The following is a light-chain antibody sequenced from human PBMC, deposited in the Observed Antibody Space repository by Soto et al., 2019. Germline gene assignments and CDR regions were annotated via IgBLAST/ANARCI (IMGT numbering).Light chain of an antibody. J-gene: IGKJ1*01. V-gene: IGKV3-20*01. Sequence: EIVLTQSPCTLSLSPGDTATLSCRAIQSLGSTSLAWYQQKPGQAPRLLIYGASSRATGIPDRFSGRGSGTGFTLTISRLEPEDFAVYYCQQYGSSPWTFGQGTKVDIK. CDR2: GAS. CDR3: QQYGSSPWT. CDR1: QSLGSTS.